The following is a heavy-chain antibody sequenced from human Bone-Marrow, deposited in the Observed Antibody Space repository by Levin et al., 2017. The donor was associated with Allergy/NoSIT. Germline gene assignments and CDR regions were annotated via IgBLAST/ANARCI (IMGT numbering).Heavy chain of an antibody. CDR1: GASISSGGHY. Sequence: PSETLSLTCTVSGASISSGGHYWTWIRQHPGKGLEWIAYIYYSGTTSLNPSLRSRVSVSVDTSKNQIVLKLGSVAAAATAVYYCARVGDRFEAFDIWGQGTPVSVSS. D-gene: IGHD3-16*01. V-gene: IGHV4-31*03. CDR2: IYYSGTT. CDR3: ARVGDRFEAFDI. J-gene: IGHJ3*02.